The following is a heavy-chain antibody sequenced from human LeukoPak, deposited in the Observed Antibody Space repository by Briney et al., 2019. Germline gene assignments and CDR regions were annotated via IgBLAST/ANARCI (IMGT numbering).Heavy chain of an antibody. CDR3: ARRQYSSYDFDY. Sequence: HGESLKISCKGSGYIFTNYWIGWVRQMPGKGLEWMGIIYPRDSDTRYSPSFQGQVTVSADKSISTAYLQWSSLEASDTAMYYCARRQYSSYDFDYWGQGTLVTVSS. V-gene: IGHV5-51*01. CDR2: IYPRDSDT. D-gene: IGHD5-12*01. J-gene: IGHJ4*02. CDR1: GYIFTNYW.